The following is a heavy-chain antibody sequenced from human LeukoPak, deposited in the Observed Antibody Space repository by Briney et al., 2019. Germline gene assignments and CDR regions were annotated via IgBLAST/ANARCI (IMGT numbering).Heavy chain of an antibody. V-gene: IGHV1-18*01. D-gene: IGHD3-22*01. CDR3: ARDVYYYDSSPYYYFDF. CDR1: GYTFTNHG. CDR2: ISAYNGNT. Sequence: ASVKVSCKASGYTFTNHGISWVRQAPGQGREWMGWISAYNGNTNYAQKLQGRVTMTTDTTTSTAYMDLRSLRSDDTAVYYCARDVYYYDSSPYYYFDFWGQGTLVAVSS. J-gene: IGHJ4*02.